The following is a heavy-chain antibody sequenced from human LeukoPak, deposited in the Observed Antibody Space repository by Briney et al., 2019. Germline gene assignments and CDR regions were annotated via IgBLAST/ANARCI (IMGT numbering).Heavy chain of an antibody. Sequence: GGSLRLSCAASGFTSSGSAFHWVRQPSGKGLEWVGRIRGKANNYATAYAASVKGRFTLSRDDAENTGHLQMNSLKTEDTAVYYRTINIGSFDIWGQGTMVTVSS. D-gene: IGHD1-26*01. CDR2: IRGKANNYAT. CDR1: GFTSSGSA. V-gene: IGHV3-73*01. J-gene: IGHJ3*02. CDR3: TINIGSFDI.